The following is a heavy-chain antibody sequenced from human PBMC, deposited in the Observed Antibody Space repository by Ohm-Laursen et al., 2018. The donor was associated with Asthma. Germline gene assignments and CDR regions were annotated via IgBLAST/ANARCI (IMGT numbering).Heavy chain of an antibody. Sequence: SLRLSCAASGFTFSIYAMHWVRQAPGRGLEWVAVISYDGNNKYYADSVKGRFTISRDNSKNTLYLQMNSLRAEDTAVYYCARDPGSGSYNVDAFDIWGHGTMVTVSS. CDR2: ISYDGNNK. J-gene: IGHJ3*02. V-gene: IGHV3-30-3*01. D-gene: IGHD3-10*01. CDR3: ARDPGSGSYNVDAFDI. CDR1: GFTFSIYA.